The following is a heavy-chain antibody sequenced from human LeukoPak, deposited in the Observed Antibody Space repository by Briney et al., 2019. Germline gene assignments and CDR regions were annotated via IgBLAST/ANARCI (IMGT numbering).Heavy chain of an antibody. D-gene: IGHD3-10*01. V-gene: IGHV4-34*01. CDR3: ASVLRGVIGNYYYYYMDV. CDR1: GGSFSDKH. CDR2: VDHSGST. Sequence: PSETLSLTCSVYGGSFSDKHWSWIRQTPGKGLEWIGEVDHSGSTNYSPSLKSRVTISVDTSKNRFSLKLSSVTAADTVVYYCASVLRGVIGNYYYYYMDVWGKGTTVIVSS. J-gene: IGHJ6*03.